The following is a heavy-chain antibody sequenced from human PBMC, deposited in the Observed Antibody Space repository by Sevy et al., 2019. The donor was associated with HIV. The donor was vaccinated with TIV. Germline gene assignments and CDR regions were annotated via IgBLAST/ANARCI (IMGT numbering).Heavy chain of an antibody. J-gene: IGHJ4*02. CDR1: GGSISSSSYY. CDR3: ASQDGYCSGGSCFGIDY. D-gene: IGHD2-15*01. Sequence: SETLSLTCTVSGGSISSSSYYWGWIRQPPGKGLEWIVSIYYSGSTYYNPSLKSRVTISVDTSKNQFSLKLSSVTAADTAVYYCASQDGYCSGGSCFGIDYWGQGTLVTVSS. V-gene: IGHV4-39*01. CDR2: IYYSGST.